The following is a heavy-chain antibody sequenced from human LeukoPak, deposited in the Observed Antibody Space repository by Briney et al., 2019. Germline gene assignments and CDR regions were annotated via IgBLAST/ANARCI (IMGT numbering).Heavy chain of an antibody. J-gene: IGHJ3*02. CDR1: GGSISSYY. CDR2: IYYSGST. CDR3: ARVYYDILTGASPRDAFDI. V-gene: IGHV4-59*01. Sequence: SETLSLTCTVPGGSISSYYWSWIRQPPGKGLEWIGYIYYSGSTNYNPSLKSRVTISVDTSKNQLSLKLSSVTVADTAVYYCARVYYDILTGASPRDAFDIWGQGTMVTVSS. D-gene: IGHD3-9*01.